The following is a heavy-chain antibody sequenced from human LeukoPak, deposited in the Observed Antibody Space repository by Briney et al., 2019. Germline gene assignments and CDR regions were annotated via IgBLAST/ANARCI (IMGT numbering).Heavy chain of an antibody. Sequence: PGGSLRLSCAASGFTFSSYGMHWVRQAPGKGLEWVAVIWYDGSNKYYADSVKGRFTISGDNSKNTLYLQMNSLRAEDTAVYYCAKSITGTTLFYFDYWGQGTLVTVSS. CDR2: IWYDGSNK. CDR1: GFTFSSYG. CDR3: AKSITGTTLFYFDY. D-gene: IGHD1-7*01. V-gene: IGHV3-33*06. J-gene: IGHJ4*02.